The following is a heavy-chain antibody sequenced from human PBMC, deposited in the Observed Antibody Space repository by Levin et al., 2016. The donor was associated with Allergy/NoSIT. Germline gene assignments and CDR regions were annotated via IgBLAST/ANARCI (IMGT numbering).Heavy chain of an antibody. D-gene: IGHD6-19*01. V-gene: IGHV3-7*03. J-gene: IGHJ4*02. Sequence: WIRQPPGKGLEWVANIKYDGSEKYYVDSVKGRFTVSRDNTKNSLYLQMISLKVEDTAVYYCAREPDYNSHWSPGYCDFWGQGTLVTVSS. CDR2: IKYDGSEK. CDR3: AREPDYNSHWSPGYCDF.